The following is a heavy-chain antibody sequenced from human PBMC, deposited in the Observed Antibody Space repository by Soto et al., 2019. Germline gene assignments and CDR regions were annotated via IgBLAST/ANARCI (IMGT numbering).Heavy chain of an antibody. CDR1: GFTFSNYW. Sequence: PGGSLRLSCAASGFTFSNYWMSWVRQAPGKGLEWMANIKQDGSGKNYVASVKGRFTISRDNAKNSLYLQMNSLRAEDTAVYYCARGAYCGGDCHYYFDYWGLGTLVTVSS. J-gene: IGHJ4*02. CDR2: IKQDGSGK. D-gene: IGHD2-21*02. V-gene: IGHV3-7*01. CDR3: ARGAYCGGDCHYYFDY.